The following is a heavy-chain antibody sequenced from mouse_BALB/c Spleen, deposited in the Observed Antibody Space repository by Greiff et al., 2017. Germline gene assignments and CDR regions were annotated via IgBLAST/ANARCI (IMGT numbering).Heavy chain of an antibody. CDR2: ISSGGSYT. Sequence: DVQLQESGGGLVKPGGSLKLSCAASGFTFSSYAMSWVRQSPEKRLEWVAEISSGGSYTYYPDTVTGRFTISRDNAKNTLYLEMSSLRSEDTAMYYCARVEAYYRYDGFAYWGQGTLVTVSA. J-gene: IGHJ3*01. D-gene: IGHD2-14*01. V-gene: IGHV5-9-4*01. CDR3: ARVEAYYRYDGFAY. CDR1: GFTFSSYA.